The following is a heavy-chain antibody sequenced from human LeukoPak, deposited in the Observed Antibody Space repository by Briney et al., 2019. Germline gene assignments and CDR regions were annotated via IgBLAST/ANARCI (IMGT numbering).Heavy chain of an antibody. V-gene: IGHV1-69*04. D-gene: IGHD3-22*01. CDR1: GGTFSSYA. CDR3: ARGRLYYYDSSGYPRDDAFDI. J-gene: IGHJ3*02. Sequence: SVKVSCKASGGTFSSYAISWVRQAPGQGLEWIGRIIPILGIANYAQKFQGRVTITADKSTSTAYMELSSLRSEDTAVYYCARGRLYYYDSSGYPRDDAFDIWGQGTMVTVSS. CDR2: IIPILGIA.